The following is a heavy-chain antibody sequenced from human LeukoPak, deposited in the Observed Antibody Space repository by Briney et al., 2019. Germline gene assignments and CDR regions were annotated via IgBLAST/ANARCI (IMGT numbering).Heavy chain of an antibody. V-gene: IGHV1-2*02. CDR3: ARVAYCTIGVCVNFDY. J-gene: IGHJ4*02. Sequence: ASVKVSCKASGYTFTNHYMHWVRQAPGQGLEWMGWINPNSGGTNYAQKFQGRVTMTRDTSISTAYMELSRLRSDDTAMYYCARVAYCTIGVCVNFDYWGQGTPVTDSS. CDR2: INPNSGGT. D-gene: IGHD2-8*01. CDR1: GYTFTNHY.